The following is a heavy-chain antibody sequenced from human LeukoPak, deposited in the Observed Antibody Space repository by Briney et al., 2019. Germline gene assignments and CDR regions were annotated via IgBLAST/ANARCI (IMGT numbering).Heavy chain of an antibody. Sequence: KPSETLSLTCAVYGGSFSGYYWSWIRQPPGKGLEWIGSIYFSGSTYYNPSLKSRSTISIDTSKNQFSLKLSSVTAADTAVYYCASPLYGSGSYFPSRLFDFWGQGTLVTVSS. J-gene: IGHJ4*02. CDR2: IYFSGST. D-gene: IGHD3-10*01. V-gene: IGHV4-34*01. CDR3: ASPLYGSGSYFPSRLFDF. CDR1: GGSFSGYY.